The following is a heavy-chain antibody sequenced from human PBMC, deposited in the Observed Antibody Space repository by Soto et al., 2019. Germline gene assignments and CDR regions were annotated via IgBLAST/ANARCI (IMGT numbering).Heavy chain of an antibody. CDR3: WSYQYYYGMDV. J-gene: IGHJ6*02. Sequence: SATLSLTSPISGFSITSTIYYWGWIRQPPGKGLEWIGSIYYSGSTYYNPSLKSRVTISVDTSKNQFSLKLSSVTAADTAVYYSWSYQYYYGMDVWGQGTTVT. CDR2: IYYSGST. CDR1: GFSITSTIYY. V-gene: IGHV4-39*01. D-gene: IGHD1-26*01.